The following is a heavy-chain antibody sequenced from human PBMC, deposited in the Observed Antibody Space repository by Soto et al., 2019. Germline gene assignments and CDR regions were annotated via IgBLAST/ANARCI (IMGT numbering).Heavy chain of an antibody. CDR3: ARERAQLAPYDYDGMDV. CDR2: INPNSGGT. CDR1: GYTFTGYY. Sequence: ASVKVSCKASGYTFTGYYMHWVRQAPGQGLEWMGWINPNSGGTNYAQKFQGRVTMTRDTSISTAYMELSRLRSDDTAVYYWARERAQLAPYDYDGMDVWGQGTTVTVSS. J-gene: IGHJ6*02. V-gene: IGHV1-2*02. D-gene: IGHD6-6*01.